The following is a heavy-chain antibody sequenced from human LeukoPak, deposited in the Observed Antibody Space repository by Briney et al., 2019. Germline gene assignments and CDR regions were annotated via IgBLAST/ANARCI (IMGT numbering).Heavy chain of an antibody. V-gene: IGHV3-64D*06. CDR3: VKATIVGATGY. CDR1: GFTFSSYA. D-gene: IGHD1-26*01. Sequence: GVLRLSCSASGFTFSSYAMHWVRQAPGKGLEYVSAISSNGGSTYYADSVKGRFTISRDNSKNTLYLQMSSLRAEDTAVYYCVKATIVGATGYWGQGTLVTVSS. J-gene: IGHJ4*02. CDR2: ISSNGGST.